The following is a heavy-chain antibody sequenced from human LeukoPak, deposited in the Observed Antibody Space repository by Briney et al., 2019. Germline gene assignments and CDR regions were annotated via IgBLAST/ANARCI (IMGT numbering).Heavy chain of an antibody. CDR3: ARDRAGRRSSWVEFDL. D-gene: IGHD3-10*01. Sequence: PGGSLRLSCTVSGFTVTSTHMDWVRQAPGKGPEWVALIYDDRGTVYADSVKGRFTISRDNSKNMVYLQMNSLRPEDSAVYYCARDRAGRRSSWVEFDLWGQGTLVTVSS. CDR2: IYDDRGT. CDR1: GFTVTSTH. J-gene: IGHJ5*02. V-gene: IGHV3-53*05.